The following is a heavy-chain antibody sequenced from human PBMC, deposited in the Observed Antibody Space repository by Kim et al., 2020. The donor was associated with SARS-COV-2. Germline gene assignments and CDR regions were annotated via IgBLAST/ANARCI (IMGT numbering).Heavy chain of an antibody. V-gene: IGHV3-23*01. CDR3: AKGRVVVVSNFDY. Sequence: YADSGKGRFTISRDNAKNTLYLQMNSLRAEDTAVYYCAKGRVVVVSNFDYWGQGTLVTVSS. J-gene: IGHJ4*02. D-gene: IGHD2-15*01.